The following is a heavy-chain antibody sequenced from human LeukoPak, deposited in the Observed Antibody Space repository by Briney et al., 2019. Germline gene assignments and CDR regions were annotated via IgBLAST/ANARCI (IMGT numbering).Heavy chain of an antibody. CDR3: ARDRDYSNYKAYFDY. CDR2: ISYDGSNK. Sequence: GGSLRLSCAASGFTFSSYAMHWVRQAPGKGLEWVAVISYDGSNKYYADSVKGRFTISRDNSKNTLYLQMNSLRAEDTAVYYCARDRDYSNYKAYFDYWGQGTLVTVSS. V-gene: IGHV3-30*04. J-gene: IGHJ4*02. D-gene: IGHD4-11*01. CDR1: GFTFSSYA.